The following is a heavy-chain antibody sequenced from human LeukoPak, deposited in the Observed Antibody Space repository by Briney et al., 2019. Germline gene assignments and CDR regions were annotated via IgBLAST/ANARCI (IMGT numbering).Heavy chain of an antibody. Sequence: SETLSLTCTVSGGSISRYFWSWIRQPPGKGLEWIGSIYYSGSTDYNPSLKSRVTISVDTSKNQFSLKLSSVTAADTAVYYCARVTRGYSGYGYYYYGMDVWGQGTSVTVSS. J-gene: IGHJ6*02. CDR3: ARVTRGYSGYGYYYYGMDV. V-gene: IGHV4-59*01. CDR2: IYYSGST. CDR1: GGSISRYF. D-gene: IGHD5-12*01.